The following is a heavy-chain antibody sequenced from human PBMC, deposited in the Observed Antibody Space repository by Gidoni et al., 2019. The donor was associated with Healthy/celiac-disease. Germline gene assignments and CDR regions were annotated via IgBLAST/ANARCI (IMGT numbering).Heavy chain of an antibody. D-gene: IGHD3-10*01. V-gene: IGHV1-18*04. CDR2: ISAYTGNT. CDR3: AREGYYYGSGSYYHFEFDY. CDR1: GYTCTSYG. J-gene: IGHJ4*02. Sequence: QVQLVQSGAEVKKPGASVKVSCKAAGYTCTSYGISWVRQAPGQGLEWMGWISAYTGNTNYAPTLPGRVTMPTATSTSTAYMELRSLRSDDTAVYYCAREGYYYGSGSYYHFEFDYWGQGTLVTVSS.